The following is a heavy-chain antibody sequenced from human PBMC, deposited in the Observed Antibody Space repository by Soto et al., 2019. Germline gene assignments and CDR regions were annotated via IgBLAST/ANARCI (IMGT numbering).Heavy chain of an antibody. Sequence: PSETLSLTCRVSGGSMNGYYWSWIRQAPGKGLEWIGYVYYTGSTNYNPSLQSRVTISVDTFNKQFSLSRRLVTAADTAVYFCARSIAVPSSQIDHWGQGIRVTVSS. V-gene: IGHV4-59*01. CDR1: GGSMNGYY. CDR2: VYYTGST. J-gene: IGHJ4*02. D-gene: IGHD6-6*01. CDR3: ARSIAVPSSQIDH.